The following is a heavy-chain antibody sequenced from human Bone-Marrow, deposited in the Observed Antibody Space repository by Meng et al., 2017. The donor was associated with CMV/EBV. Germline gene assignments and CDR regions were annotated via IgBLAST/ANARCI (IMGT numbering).Heavy chain of an antibody. Sequence: GSLRLSCAVYGGSFSAYYWSWIRQPPGKGLEWIGEINHVGSTNYDPTLKSRVTISVDTFKNQFSLKLSSVTAADTAVYYCARVARYDFWSGSLYGMDVWGQGTTVTVSS. V-gene: IGHV4-34*01. CDR2: INHVGST. D-gene: IGHD3-3*01. CDR3: ARVARYDFWSGSLYGMDV. J-gene: IGHJ6*02. CDR1: GGSFSAYY.